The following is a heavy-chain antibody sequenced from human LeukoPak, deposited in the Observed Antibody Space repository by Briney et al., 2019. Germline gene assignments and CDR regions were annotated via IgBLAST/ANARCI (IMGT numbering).Heavy chain of an antibody. CDR1: GYTFTGYY. Sequence: ASVKVSCKASGYTFTGYYMHWVRQAPGQGLEWMGRINPNSGGTNYAQKFQGRVTMTEDTSTDTAYMELSSLRSEDTAVYYCATGVEYYDFWSGYYPFDYWGQGTLVTVSS. CDR3: ATGVEYYDFWSGYYPFDY. V-gene: IGHV1-2*06. D-gene: IGHD3-3*01. CDR2: INPNSGGT. J-gene: IGHJ4*02.